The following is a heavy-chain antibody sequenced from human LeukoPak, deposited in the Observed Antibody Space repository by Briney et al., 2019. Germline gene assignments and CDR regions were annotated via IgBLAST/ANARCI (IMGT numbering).Heavy chain of an antibody. CDR2: IYYSGST. CDR1: GGSISSYY. Sequence: SETLSLTCTVSGGSISSYYWSWIRRPPGKGLEWIGYIYYSGSTNYNPSLESRVTISVDTSKNQFSLKLSSVTAADTAVYYCARASGYYYDSSGFDYWGQGTLVTVSS. D-gene: IGHD3-22*01. J-gene: IGHJ4*02. V-gene: IGHV4-59*01. CDR3: ARASGYYYDSSGFDY.